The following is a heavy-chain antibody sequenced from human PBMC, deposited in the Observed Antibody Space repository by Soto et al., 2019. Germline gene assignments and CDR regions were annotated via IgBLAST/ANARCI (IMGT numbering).Heavy chain of an antibody. CDR2: FDPEDGEA. V-gene: IGHV1-24*01. Sequence: KVSCKVSGYTLTELSMHWVRQAPGKGLEWMGGFDPEDGEAIYAQKFQGRVTMTEDTSTDTAYMELSSLRSEDTAVYHCATAHYSSSWSPPYGMDVWAKGPRSPSP. J-gene: IGHJ6*02. CDR3: ATAHYSSSWSPPYGMDV. D-gene: IGHD6-13*01. CDR1: GYTLTELS.